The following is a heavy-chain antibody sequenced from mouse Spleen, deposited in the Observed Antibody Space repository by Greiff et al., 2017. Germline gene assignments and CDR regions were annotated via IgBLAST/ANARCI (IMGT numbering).Heavy chain of an antibody. CDR1: GFTFSSYA. Sequence: EVKLQESGGGLVKPGGSLKLSCAASGFTFSSYAMSWVRQTPEKRLEWVATISSGGSYTYYPDSVKGRFTISRDNAKNTLYLQMSSLRSEDTAMYYCARLPYYYGSSYGWYFDVWGAGTTVTVSS. CDR2: ISSGGSYT. CDR3: ARLPYYYGSSYGWYFDV. D-gene: IGHD1-1*01. J-gene: IGHJ1*01. V-gene: IGHV5-9-1*01.